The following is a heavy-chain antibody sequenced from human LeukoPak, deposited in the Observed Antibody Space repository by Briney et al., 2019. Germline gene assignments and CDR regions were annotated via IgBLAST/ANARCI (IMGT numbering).Heavy chain of an antibody. D-gene: IGHD2-2*01. Sequence: GRSLRLSCAASGFTFRSHAMHWVRQAPGKGLEWVAVILYDGSNKYYADSVKGRFTISRDNSKNTLYLQMNSLRAEDTAVYYCARDSLYCSSTSCPIDYWGQGTLVTVSS. CDR2: ILYDGSNK. CDR3: ARDSLYCSSTSCPIDY. CDR1: GFTFRSHA. V-gene: IGHV3-30*04. J-gene: IGHJ4*02.